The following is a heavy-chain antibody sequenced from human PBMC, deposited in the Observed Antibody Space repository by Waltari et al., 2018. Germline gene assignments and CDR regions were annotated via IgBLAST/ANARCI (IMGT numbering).Heavy chain of an antibody. CDR3: ARGVGGSAGWYYYGMDV. J-gene: IGHJ6*02. D-gene: IGHD1-26*01. V-gene: IGHV3-21*01. Sequence: EVQLVESGGGLVKPGGSLRLSCAASGFTFSRYSMNWVRQAPGKGLELVSCISSSSSYIYYADSVKGRFTISRDNAKNSLYLEMNSLRDEDTAVYYCARGVGGSAGWYYYGMDVWGQGTTVTVSS. CDR2: ISSSSSYI. CDR1: GFTFSRYS.